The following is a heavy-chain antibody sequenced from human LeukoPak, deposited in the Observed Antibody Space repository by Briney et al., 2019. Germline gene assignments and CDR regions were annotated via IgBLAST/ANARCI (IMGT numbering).Heavy chain of an antibody. D-gene: IGHD3-9*01. V-gene: IGHV1-18*01. CDR3: ARGGSGWGYFDWLLYRYGMDV. J-gene: IGHJ6*02. CDR2: ISAYNGNT. CDR1: GYTFTSYG. Sequence: ASVKVSCKASGYTFTSYGISWVLPAPGQGLEWMGWISAYNGNTNYAQKLQGRVTMTTDTSTSTAYMELRSLRSDDTAVYYCARGGSGWGYFDWLLYRYGMDVWGQGTTVTVSS.